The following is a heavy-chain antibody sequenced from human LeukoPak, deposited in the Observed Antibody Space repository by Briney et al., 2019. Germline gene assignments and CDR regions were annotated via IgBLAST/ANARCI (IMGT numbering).Heavy chain of an antibody. Sequence: SETLSLTCTDSGGSISSSSYYWGWIRQPPGTGLEWIGRIYTSGSTNYNPSLKSRVTMSVDTSKNQFSLKLSSVTAADTAVYYCARDLLGGSSWYFDYWGQGTLVTVSS. D-gene: IGHD6-13*01. J-gene: IGHJ4*02. CDR2: IYTSGST. CDR1: GGSISSSSYY. CDR3: ARDLLGGSSWYFDY. V-gene: IGHV4-39*07.